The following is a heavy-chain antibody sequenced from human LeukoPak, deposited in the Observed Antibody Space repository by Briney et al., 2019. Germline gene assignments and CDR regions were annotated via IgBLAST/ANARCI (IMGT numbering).Heavy chain of an antibody. CDR1: GFTFSNYA. Sequence: PGGSLRLSCAASGFTFSNYAMHWVRQAPGKGLEWVTLISYDGSNTYYADSVKGRFTISRDNSKNTLYLQMNSLRAEDTAVYYCARASERELLNWGQGTLVTVSS. D-gene: IGHD1-26*01. V-gene: IGHV3-30-3*01. CDR2: ISYDGSNT. J-gene: IGHJ4*02. CDR3: ARASERELLN.